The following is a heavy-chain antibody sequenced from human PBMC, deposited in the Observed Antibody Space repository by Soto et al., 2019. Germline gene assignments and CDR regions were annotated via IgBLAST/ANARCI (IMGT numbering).Heavy chain of an antibody. CDR2: SSNSGTFT. Sequence: QVQLVESGGGLVKPGGSLRLTCAACGFGISDHYMSWVRQAPGKGLEWVSYSSNSGTFTKYADSVKGRFSISRDNAKNSLYLEINSLRGEDTAIYYCARSGDNYNVLDYWGQGTPVTVSS. V-gene: IGHV3-11*05. CDR3: ARSGDNYNVLDY. CDR1: GFGISDHY. D-gene: IGHD3-10*02. J-gene: IGHJ4*02.